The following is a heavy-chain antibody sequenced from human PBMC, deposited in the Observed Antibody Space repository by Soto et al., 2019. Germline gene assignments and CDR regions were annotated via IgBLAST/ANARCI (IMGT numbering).Heavy chain of an antibody. CDR3: AKISKVVTAILDY. V-gene: IGHV3-23*01. CDR2: ITASGGTT. Sequence: PGGSLRLSCAASGFTFSSYAMNWVRQAPGKGLEWVSSITASGGTTYYADSVKGRFTISRDNSKNTLFLQMNSLRAEDTALYYCAKISKVVTAILDYWGQGTLVTVSS. CDR1: GFTFSSYA. J-gene: IGHJ4*02. D-gene: IGHD2-21*02.